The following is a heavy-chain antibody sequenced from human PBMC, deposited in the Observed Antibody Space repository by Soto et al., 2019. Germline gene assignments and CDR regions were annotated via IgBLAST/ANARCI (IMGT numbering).Heavy chain of an antibody. CDR1: GFTFSSHG. D-gene: IGHD3-10*01. CDR2: IWYDGSNK. V-gene: IGHV3-33*01. J-gene: IGHJ2*01. Sequence: PGGSLRLSCAASGFTFSSHGMHWVRQAPGKGLEWVAVIWYDGSNKYYADSGGGRFTISRDNPKKTLFWQRNSWGAEDRVFFCCARGGGEEHRKKEIAFGGRGTRVTFPS. CDR3: ARGGGEEHRKKEIAF.